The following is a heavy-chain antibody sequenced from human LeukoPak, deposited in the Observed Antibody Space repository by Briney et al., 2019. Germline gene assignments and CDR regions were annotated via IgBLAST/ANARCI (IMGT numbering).Heavy chain of an antibody. V-gene: IGHV4-39*01. CDR3: ARQTVVTAPYFDY. J-gene: IGHJ4*02. CDR2: IYYNGST. Sequence: PSETLSLTCTVSGDSISSSSYYWGWIRQPPGKGLEWIGSIYYNGSTYFNPSLKSRVTISADTSKNQFSLKLRSVTAADTAVYYCARQTVVTAPYFDYWGQGTQVTVSS. CDR1: GDSISSSSYY. D-gene: IGHD2-21*02.